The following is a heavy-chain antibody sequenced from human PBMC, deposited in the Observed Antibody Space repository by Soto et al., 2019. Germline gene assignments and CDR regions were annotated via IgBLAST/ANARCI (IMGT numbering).Heavy chain of an antibody. CDR2: IYYSGST. CDR1: GGSISSGDYY. D-gene: IGHD1-26*01. V-gene: IGHV4-30-4*01. Sequence: SETLSLTCTVSGGSISSGDYYWSWIRQPPGKGLDWIGYIYYSGSTYYNPSLKSRVTISVDTSKNQFSRKLSSVTAADTAVYYYARLVNRGATMGYYYYYGMDVWGQGPTVTVSS. CDR3: ARLVNRGATMGYYYYYGMDV. J-gene: IGHJ6*02.